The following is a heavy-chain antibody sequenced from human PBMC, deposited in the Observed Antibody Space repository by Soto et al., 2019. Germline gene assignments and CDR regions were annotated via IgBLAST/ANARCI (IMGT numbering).Heavy chain of an antibody. CDR3: GRISSPGDSAY. V-gene: IGHV4-59*08. J-gene: IGHJ4*02. Sequence: QVQLQESGPGVVKPSETLSLTCTISGGSISGYYWTWIRQSPGKGLEYIGYVYNGNTNYNPSLNSRATISEDTSKNQFSLKLSSVPAADTAVYYCGRISSPGDSAYGGQGTLVTSPQ. CDR1: GGSISGYY. D-gene: IGHD2-21*01. CDR2: VYNGNT.